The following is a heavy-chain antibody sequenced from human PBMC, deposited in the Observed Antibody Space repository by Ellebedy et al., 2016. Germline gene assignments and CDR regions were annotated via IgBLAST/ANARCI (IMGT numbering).Heavy chain of an antibody. Sequence: GGSLRLXCAASGFTFSSYAMHWVRQAPGKGLEWVAVISYDGSNKYYADSVKGRFTISRDNSKNTLYLQMNSLRAEDTAVYYCAKVPIPSVTTHRIGAFDIWGQGTMVTVSS. CDR1: GFTFSSYA. D-gene: IGHD4-17*01. CDR3: AKVPIPSVTTHRIGAFDI. V-gene: IGHV3-30*04. CDR2: ISYDGSNK. J-gene: IGHJ3*02.